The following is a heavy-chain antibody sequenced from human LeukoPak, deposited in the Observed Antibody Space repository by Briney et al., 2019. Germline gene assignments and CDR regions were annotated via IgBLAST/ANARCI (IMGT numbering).Heavy chain of an antibody. V-gene: IGHV4-38-2*02. CDR3: ARDSSMWYHDFDV. CDR1: GFSLTNNHY. D-gene: IGHD6-13*01. CDR2: IFHAGNT. J-gene: IGHJ3*01. Sequence: SETLSRTCTVSGFSLTNNHYGGWIRQSPGKGLECIGNIFHAGNTNYNLSLQSRVTLSMDTSKNQISLTLTSVTAADTAVYYCARDSSMWYHDFDVWGKGTMVTVSS.